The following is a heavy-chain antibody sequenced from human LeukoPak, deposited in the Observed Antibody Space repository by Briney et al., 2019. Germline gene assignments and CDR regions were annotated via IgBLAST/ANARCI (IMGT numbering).Heavy chain of an antibody. CDR1: VGSISISTYS. CDR3: ARVDYDFWSGYSHYYYYMDV. CDR2: IYFIGTIT. V-gene: IGHV4-39*07. D-gene: IGHD3-3*01. Sequence: NTSETLSLTCTVSVGSISISTYSWAWSRRSPGKGLDWLGSIYFIGTITYYNPSLKSRVTISVDTSKNQFSLKLSSVTAADTAVYYCARVDYDFWSGYSHYYYYMDVWGKGTTVTVSS. J-gene: IGHJ6*03.